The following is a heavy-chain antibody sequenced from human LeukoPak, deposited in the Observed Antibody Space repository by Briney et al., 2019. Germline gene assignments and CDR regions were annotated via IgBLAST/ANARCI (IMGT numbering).Heavy chain of an antibody. Sequence: GGSLRLSCAASGFTLSSYSMNWVRQAPGKGLEWVSYISSSSSTIYYAGSVKGRFTISRGNAKNSLYLQMNSLRAEDTAVYYCARDRCSGGSCYSNYWGQGTLVTVSS. CDR3: ARDRCSGGSCYSNY. V-gene: IGHV3-48*01. CDR2: ISSSSSTI. CDR1: GFTLSSYS. D-gene: IGHD2-15*01. J-gene: IGHJ4*02.